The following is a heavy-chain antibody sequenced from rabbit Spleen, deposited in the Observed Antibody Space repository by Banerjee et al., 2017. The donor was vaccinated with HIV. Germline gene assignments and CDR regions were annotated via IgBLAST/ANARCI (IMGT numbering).Heavy chain of an antibody. V-gene: IGHV1S45*01. D-gene: IGHD1-1*01. Sequence: QEQLEESGGDLVKPEGSLTLTCTASGFSFSGSYWICWVRQAPGKGLEWIACIYGGGSSGSTWYASWVNGRFTGSKASSTTVTLQMTSLTAADTATYFCARRVGYFINGGIYGNGAFDIWGPGTLVTVS. CDR1: GFSFSGSYW. J-gene: IGHJ2*01. CDR3: ARRVGYFINGGIYGNGAFDI. CDR2: IYGGGSSGST.